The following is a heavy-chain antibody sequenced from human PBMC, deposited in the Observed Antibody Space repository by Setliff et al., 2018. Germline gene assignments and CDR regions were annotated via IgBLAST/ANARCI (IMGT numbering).Heavy chain of an antibody. D-gene: IGHD3-3*01. CDR1: GFTFSSHT. V-gene: IGHV3-21*01. CDR2: ISRDSNYI. J-gene: IGHJ4*02. Sequence: GGSLRLSCAASGFTFSSHTMNWVRQAPGKGLEWVSAISRDSNYIVYADSVKGRFTISRDNSKNTLYLQMNSLRAEDTAVYYCAKDPRDTYYNFGYWGQGTLVTVSS. CDR3: AKDPRDTYYNFGY.